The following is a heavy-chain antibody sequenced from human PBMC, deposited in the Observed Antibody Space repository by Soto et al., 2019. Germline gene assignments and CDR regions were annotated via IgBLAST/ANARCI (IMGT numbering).Heavy chain of an antibody. CDR1: GGSISSYY. Sequence: SETLSLTCTVSGGSISSYYWSWIRQPPGKGLEWIGYIYYSGSTNYNPSLKSRVTISVDTSKNQFSLKLSSVTAADTAVYYCERYYVWGSYRSNYYYYGMDVWGQGTTVTVSS. V-gene: IGHV4-59*01. CDR3: ERYYVWGSYRSNYYYYGMDV. J-gene: IGHJ6*02. CDR2: IYYSGST. D-gene: IGHD3-16*02.